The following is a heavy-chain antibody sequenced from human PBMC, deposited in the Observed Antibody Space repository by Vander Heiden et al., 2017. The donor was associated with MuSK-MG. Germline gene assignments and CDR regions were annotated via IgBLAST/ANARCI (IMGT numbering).Heavy chain of an antibody. Sequence: EVQLLESGGGLEQPGGSLRLSCAASGFPFGTYAMSWVRQTPGKGLEWVSGISGDGGRAYYADSVKGRFTISRDNSKNTLLLQMNSVRAEDTAVYYCAKGKSYLQAFDAWGQGTVVTVSS. J-gene: IGHJ3*01. CDR1: GFPFGTYA. D-gene: IGHD3-10*01. CDR3: AKGKSYLQAFDA. V-gene: IGHV3-23*01. CDR2: ISGDGGRA.